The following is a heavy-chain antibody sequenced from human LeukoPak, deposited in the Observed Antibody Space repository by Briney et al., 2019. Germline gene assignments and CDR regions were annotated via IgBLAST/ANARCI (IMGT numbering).Heavy chain of an antibody. CDR3: TRGSHRGYCTTSDCYTVDF. Sequence: GASVKVSCKAARYTFTSYDINWVRQAPGQGLDWMGWMSPDSGNTGCAQKFQGRVTTTRNTSINTAYMELGGLTSDDTAIYFCTRGSHRGYCTTSDCYTVDFWGQGTLVSVSS. D-gene: IGHD2-8*01. CDR2: MSPDSGNT. J-gene: IGHJ4*02. V-gene: IGHV1-8*01. CDR1: RYTFTSYD.